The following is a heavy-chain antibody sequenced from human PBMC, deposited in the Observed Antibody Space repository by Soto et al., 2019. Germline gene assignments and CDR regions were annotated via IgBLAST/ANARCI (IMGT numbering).Heavy chain of an antibody. CDR1: DGSISRYY. J-gene: IGHJ4*02. D-gene: IGHD1-1*01. CDR3: ARHYPIGNNWNYFYY. Sequence: QVQLRESGPGLVKPSETLSLTCTVSDGSISRYYWGWIRQPPGKGLEWIGYIFYTGSTNYNPSLKSRVTISVDTSKNPFSLKLGSVTAADKAVYYCARHYPIGNNWNYFYYWGQGTLVTVSS. CDR2: IFYTGST. V-gene: IGHV4-59*08.